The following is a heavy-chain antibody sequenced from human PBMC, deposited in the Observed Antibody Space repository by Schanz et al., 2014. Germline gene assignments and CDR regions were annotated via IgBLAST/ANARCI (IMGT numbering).Heavy chain of an antibody. CDR3: AKYRYSVFDFDY. Sequence: LQLVESGGGVVQPGRSLRLSCEASGFTFSTYAMSWVRQAPGKGLEWVSGISGSGVITYYEDSVKGRFTISRDNSKNTLYLQMNSLRAEDTAIYYCAKYRYSVFDFDYWGQGTLVTVSS. D-gene: IGHD3-16*02. CDR1: GFTFSTYA. V-gene: IGHV3-23*04. CDR2: ISGSGVIT. J-gene: IGHJ4*02.